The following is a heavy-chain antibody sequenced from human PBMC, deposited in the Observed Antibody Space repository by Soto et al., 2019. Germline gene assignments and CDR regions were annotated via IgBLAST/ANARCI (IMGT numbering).Heavy chain of an antibody. CDR1: GFTFSSYG. CDR3: AKEVWSGPMDV. J-gene: IGHJ6*02. Sequence: QVQLVESGGGVVQPGRSLRLSCAASGFTFSSYGMHWVRQAPGKGLEWVVVISCDGSNKYYADFVKGRFTISIDNSKNTLYLQMKSLRAEDTAVYYCAKEVWSGPMDVWGQGTTVTVSS. D-gene: IGHD3-3*01. V-gene: IGHV3-30*18. CDR2: ISCDGSNK.